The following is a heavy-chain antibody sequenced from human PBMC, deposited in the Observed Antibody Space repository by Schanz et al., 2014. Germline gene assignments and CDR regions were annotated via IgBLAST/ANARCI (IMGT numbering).Heavy chain of an antibody. J-gene: IGHJ4*03. CDR1: AAFISRYY. Sequence: QVQLQESGPGLVKPSETLSLTCTVSAAFISRYYWSWVRQAPGKGLEWIGYVNYIGSAKYNPPRESRLGLAVDTSKKQFSRNMTSVTAAATAVYYCASAHWVGTGTASVDYWGHGTLVTDSP. CDR2: VNYIGSA. CDR3: ASAHWVGTGTASVDY. D-gene: IGHD6-13*01. V-gene: IGHV4-59*01.